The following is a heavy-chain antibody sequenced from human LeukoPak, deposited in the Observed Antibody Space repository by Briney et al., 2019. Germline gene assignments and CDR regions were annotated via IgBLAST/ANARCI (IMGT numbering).Heavy chain of an antibody. Sequence: SETLSLTCTVSGGSISSYYWSWIRQPPGKGLEWIGYIYYSGRTHYNPSLKSRVTISVDTSKNQFSMKLSSVTAADTAVYFCARGLRDGYTLFYFDYWGQGTLVTVSS. J-gene: IGHJ4*02. V-gene: IGHV4-59*08. CDR3: ARGLRDGYTLFYFDY. D-gene: IGHD5-24*01. CDR1: GGSISSYY. CDR2: IYYSGRT.